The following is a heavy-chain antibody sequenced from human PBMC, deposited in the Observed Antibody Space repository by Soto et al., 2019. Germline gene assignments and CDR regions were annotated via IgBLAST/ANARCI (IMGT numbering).Heavy chain of an antibody. D-gene: IGHD4-17*01. CDR3: ARALSGTVTHYTTDY. V-gene: IGHV3-30-3*01. CDR1: GFTFSSYA. J-gene: IGHJ4*02. Sequence: GGSLRLSCAASGFTFSSYAMNWVRQAPGKGLEWVAVISYDGTYKYYADSVKGRFTISRDNSKNTLYLQMNSLRPEDTAVYYCARALSGTVTHYTTDYWGQGTLVTVSS. CDR2: ISYDGTYK.